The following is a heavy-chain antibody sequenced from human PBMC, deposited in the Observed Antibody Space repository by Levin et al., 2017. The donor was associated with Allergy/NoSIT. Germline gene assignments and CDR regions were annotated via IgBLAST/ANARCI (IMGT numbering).Heavy chain of an antibody. CDR2: VYYSGNT. CDR3: ARHGSCGGDCDYYYYYIDV. Sequence: KPSETLSLTCTVSGASIGSNAYYWGWIRQPPGKGLEWIGSVYYSGNTYYNPSHKSRVTISIDTSKNQLSLKLTSVTAADTAVYYCARHGSCGGDCDYYYYYIDVWGRGTTVTVSS. J-gene: IGHJ6*03. D-gene: IGHD2-21*02. CDR1: GASIGSNAYY. V-gene: IGHV4-39*01.